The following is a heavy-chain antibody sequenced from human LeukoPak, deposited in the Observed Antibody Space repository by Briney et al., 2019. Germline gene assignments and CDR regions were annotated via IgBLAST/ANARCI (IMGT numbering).Heavy chain of an antibody. J-gene: IGHJ5*02. D-gene: IGHD3-3*01. Sequence: GASLKISCKGSGSSFTSYWIGWVRQLPGKGLEWMGIIYPGDSDTRYSPSFQGEVTISDDKSISTAYLQWSSLKASDTAMYYCARHFSTTIFGLVNWFDPWGQGTLVTVSS. V-gene: IGHV5-51*01. CDR2: IYPGDSDT. CDR1: GSSFTSYW. CDR3: ARHFSTTIFGLVNWFDP.